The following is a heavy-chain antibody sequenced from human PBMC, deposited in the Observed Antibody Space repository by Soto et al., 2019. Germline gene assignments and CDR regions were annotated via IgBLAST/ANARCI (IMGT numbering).Heavy chain of an antibody. J-gene: IGHJ5*02. CDR1: GGTFSSYA. V-gene: IGHV1-69*13. D-gene: IGHD3-3*01. CDR2: IIAIVGTA. Sequence: SVNVSCKAAGGTFSSYAIRGVRQAPGQGLEWMGGIIAIVGTANYAQQFQGRVTITADESTSTAYMELSSVRSEDTAVHYCATVLRFLEWPRGFAPWGQGTLVTVSS. CDR3: ATVLRFLEWPRGFAP.